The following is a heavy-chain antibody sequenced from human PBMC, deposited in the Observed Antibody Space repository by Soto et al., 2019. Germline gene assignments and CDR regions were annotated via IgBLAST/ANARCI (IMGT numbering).Heavy chain of an antibody. V-gene: IGHV3-30*04. Sequence: HPGGSLRLSCAASGFTFIDSAFHRVRQAPGKGLEWVAHISFDGSNKYFANSVKGRFSISRDNSKNTLYLQMNSLRAEDTAVYYCARSNGYNLLDYWGQGTLVTVSS. CDR1: GFTFIDSA. J-gene: IGHJ4*02. CDR3: ARSNGYNLLDY. D-gene: IGHD5-12*01. CDR2: ISFDGSNK.